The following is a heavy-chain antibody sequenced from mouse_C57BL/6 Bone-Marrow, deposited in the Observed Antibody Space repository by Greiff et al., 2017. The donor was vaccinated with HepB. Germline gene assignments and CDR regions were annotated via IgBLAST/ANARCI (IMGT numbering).Heavy chain of an antibody. J-gene: IGHJ4*01. CDR1: GYTFTSYW. V-gene: IGHV1-7*01. D-gene: IGHD4-1*01. Sequence: QVQLQQSGAELAKPGASVKLSCKASGYTFTSYWMHWVKQRPGQGLEWIGYINPSSGYTKYNQKFKDKATLTADKSSSTAFMQLSSLTYEDSAVYYCAPPLTGPEGYAMDYWGQGTSVTVSS. CDR2: INPSSGYT. CDR3: APPLTGPEGYAMDY.